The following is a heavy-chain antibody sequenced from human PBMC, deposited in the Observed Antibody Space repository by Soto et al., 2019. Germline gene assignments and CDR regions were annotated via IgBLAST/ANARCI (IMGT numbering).Heavy chain of an antibody. Sequence: QITLKESGPPLVKPTQTLTLTCTFSGFSLSTSGVGVGWIRQPPGKALEWLALIYWDDDKRYSPSLKSRLTITKDTSKNQVVLTMTNMDPVDTATYYCAAPRGGYSGYDFDYWGQGTLVTVSS. D-gene: IGHD5-12*01. CDR3: AAPRGGYSGYDFDY. J-gene: IGHJ4*02. CDR2: IYWDDDK. V-gene: IGHV2-5*02. CDR1: GFSLSTSGVG.